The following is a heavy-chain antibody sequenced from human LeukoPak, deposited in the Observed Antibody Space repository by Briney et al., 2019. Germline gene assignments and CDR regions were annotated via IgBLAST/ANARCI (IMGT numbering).Heavy chain of an antibody. Sequence: SEPLSLTCTVSGGSIGAYHWSWIRQSPGRGLEWIGYISYSGSTNYNPSLQSRVTISVDTSKNQFSLKLSSVTAADTAVYYCARESFHSSGYYSCLFDYWGQGALVTVPS. D-gene: IGHD3-22*01. CDR1: GGSIGAYH. CDR3: ARESFHSSGYYSCLFDY. CDR2: ISYSGST. V-gene: IGHV4-59*01. J-gene: IGHJ4*02.